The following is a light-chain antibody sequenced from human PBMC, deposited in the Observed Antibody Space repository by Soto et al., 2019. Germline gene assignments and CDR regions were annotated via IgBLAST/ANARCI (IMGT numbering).Light chain of an antibody. Sequence: DIQMTQSPSTLSASIGDRVTITCRASQSINAWLAWYQQKPGKAPKLLIYDVSTLDSGVPSRFSGSASGTECTLTISSLESDDFATYYCQQYHRYSTFGQGTRVDIK. CDR1: QSINAW. CDR2: DVS. V-gene: IGKV1-5*01. J-gene: IGKJ1*01. CDR3: QQYHRYST.